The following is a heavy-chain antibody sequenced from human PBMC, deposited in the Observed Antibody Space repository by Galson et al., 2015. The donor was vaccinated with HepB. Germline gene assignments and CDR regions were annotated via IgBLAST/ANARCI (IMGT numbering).Heavy chain of an antibody. CDR1: GGTFSRND. V-gene: IGHV1-69*13. J-gene: IGHJ6*02. CDR3: ATGNDDYNYAMDV. D-gene: IGHD1-1*01. CDR2: IIPIFGTA. Sequence: SVKVSCKASGGTFSRNDIIWVRQAPGQGLEWMGGIIPIFGTAKYAQKFQGRVTITADESTGTAYMDLSSPTSEDTAVYYCATGNDDYNYAMDVWGQGTTVTVSS.